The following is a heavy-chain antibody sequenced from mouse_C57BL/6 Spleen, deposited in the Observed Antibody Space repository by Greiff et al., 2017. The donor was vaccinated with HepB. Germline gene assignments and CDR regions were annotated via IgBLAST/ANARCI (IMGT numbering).Heavy chain of an antibody. J-gene: IGHJ3*01. CDR2: ISNGGGST. D-gene: IGHD2-2*01. V-gene: IGHV5-12*01. CDR1: GFTFSDYY. Sequence: EVKLVESGGGLVQPGGSLKLSCAASGFTFSDYYMYWVRQTPEKRLEWVAYISNGGGSTYYPDTVKGRFTISRDNAKNTLYLQMSRLKSEDTAMYYCAREGYARECAYWGQGTLVTVSA. CDR3: AREGYARECAY.